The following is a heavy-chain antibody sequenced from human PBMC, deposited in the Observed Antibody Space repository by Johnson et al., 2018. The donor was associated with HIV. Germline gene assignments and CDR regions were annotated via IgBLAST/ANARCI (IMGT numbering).Heavy chain of an antibody. CDR1: GFTFSSYG. J-gene: IGHJ3*01. Sequence: QVQLVESGGPLVQPGGSLRLSCAASGFTFSSYGMHWVRQAPGKGLEWVAVIWYDGSDKYYVDSVKGRFTISRDNTKNSVYLLMNSLRAEDTGAYYCARSGLFVRVVYAPDVFVLCVQGTMVTVSS. V-gene: IGHV3-33*01. CDR2: IWYDGSDK. D-gene: IGHD2-8*02. CDR3: ARSGLFVRVVYAPDVFVL.